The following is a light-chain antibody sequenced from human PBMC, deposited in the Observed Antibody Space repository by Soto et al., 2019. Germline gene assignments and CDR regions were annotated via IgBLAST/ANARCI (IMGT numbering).Light chain of an antibody. CDR2: KAS. CDR1: QSISSW. Sequence: DIEIARCASSRSASVGGRLSRACVASQSISSWLAWYQQKPGKAPKLLIYKASSLESGVPSRFSGRGSATDSTLPLSSLPPHAFAIYYCQQYNTPSWTLGQGTKVDIK. V-gene: IGKV1-5*03. CDR3: QQYNTPSWT. J-gene: IGKJ1*01.